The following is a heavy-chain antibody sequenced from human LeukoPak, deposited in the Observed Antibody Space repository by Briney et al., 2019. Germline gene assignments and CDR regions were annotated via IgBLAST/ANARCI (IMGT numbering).Heavy chain of an antibody. CDR2: IYYSGST. V-gene: IGHV4-59*01. Sequence: PSETLSLTCSVSGGSITGYYWSWIRQPPGEGLQWIASIYYSGSTNYNPSLKGRVTISVDTSKSQLSLRLTCVTAADTAVYYCAREVRVSRGAFDVWGQGTMVTVSS. D-gene: IGHD4-11*01. J-gene: IGHJ3*01. CDR1: GGSITGYY. CDR3: AREVRVSRGAFDV.